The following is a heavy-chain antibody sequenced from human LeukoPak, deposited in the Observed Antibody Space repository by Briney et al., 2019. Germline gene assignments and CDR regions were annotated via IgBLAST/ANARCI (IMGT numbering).Heavy chain of an antibody. D-gene: IGHD3-3*01. Sequence: EAPVKVSCKASGGTFSSYATSWVRQAPGQGLEWMGGIIPIFGTANYAQKFQGRVTITADESTSTAYMELSSLRSEDTAVYYCARDRGFLEQGGAFDIWGQGTMVTVSS. CDR1: GGTFSSYA. CDR2: IIPIFGTA. V-gene: IGHV1-69*13. CDR3: ARDRGFLEQGGAFDI. J-gene: IGHJ3*02.